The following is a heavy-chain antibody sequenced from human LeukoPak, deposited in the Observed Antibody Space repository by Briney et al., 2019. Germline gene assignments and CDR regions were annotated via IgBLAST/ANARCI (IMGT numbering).Heavy chain of an antibody. J-gene: IGHJ1*01. Sequence: PSETLSLTCTVSGDSISTSNYYWAWIRQPPGKGLEWIGSIYYSGITYYNASLKSRVTTSLDTSKNQLSLKVNSVTAAGTAVYYCASGYTSTWYLVLAYWGQGTLVTVSS. CDR3: ASGYTSTWYLVLAY. V-gene: IGHV4-39*07. CDR1: GDSISTSNYY. CDR2: IYYSGIT. D-gene: IGHD6-13*01.